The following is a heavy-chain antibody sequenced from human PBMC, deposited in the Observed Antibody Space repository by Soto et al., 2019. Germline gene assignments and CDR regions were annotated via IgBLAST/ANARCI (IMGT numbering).Heavy chain of an antibody. CDR2: INWSGEQT. Sequence: EVPLVESGGGVGRPGGSLRLSCTASGFIFEDYGMNWVRQTPAKGLEWVSCINWSGEQTRYGDSMKGRFTVSRDNSRNSLYLQIDSLRVEDTAFYHCARKRRGGGYYFDYRVQGAMCTVAS. D-gene: IGHD3-22*01. CDR3: ARKRRGGGYYFDY. J-gene: IGHJ4*02. V-gene: IGHV3-20*01. CDR1: GFIFEDYG.